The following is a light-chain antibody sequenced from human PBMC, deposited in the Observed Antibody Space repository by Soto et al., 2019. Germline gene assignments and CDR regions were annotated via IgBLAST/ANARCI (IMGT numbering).Light chain of an antibody. V-gene: IGLV2-11*01. CDR1: SSDVGAYNH. Sequence: QSALTQPRSVSGSPGQSVTISCSGTSSDVGAYNHVSWYQQHPGKAPKLAIYDVAKRPSGVPDRFSGSKSGNTASLTISGLQTEDEGNYYCSSYAGYYTLVFGGGTKLTVL. CDR2: DVA. J-gene: IGLJ2*01. CDR3: SSYAGYYTLV.